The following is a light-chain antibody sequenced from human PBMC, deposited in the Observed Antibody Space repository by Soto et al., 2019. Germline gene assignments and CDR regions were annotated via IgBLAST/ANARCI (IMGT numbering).Light chain of an antibody. Sequence: QSALTQPASLSGSPGQSITISCTGTSSDVGGYNYVSWYQQHPGKAPKLMIYDVSNRPSGVSNRFSGSKSGNTASLTISGLQAEDEADYYCSSYRASSTTHYVFGPGTK. V-gene: IGLV2-14*03. J-gene: IGLJ1*01. CDR2: DVS. CDR1: SSDVGGYNY. CDR3: SSYRASSTTHYV.